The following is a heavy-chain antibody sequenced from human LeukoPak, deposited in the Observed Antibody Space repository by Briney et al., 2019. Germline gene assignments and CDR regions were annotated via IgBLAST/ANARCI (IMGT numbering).Heavy chain of an antibody. D-gene: IGHD2-15*01. V-gene: IGHV3-30*18. CDR3: AKEGRVVAATQSSPDY. CDR2: ISYDGSNK. Sequence: GRSLRLSCAASGFTFSSYGMHWVRQAPVKGLEWVAVISYDGSNKYYADSVKGRFTISRDNSKNTLYLQMNSLRAEDTAVYYCAKEGRVVAATQSSPDYWGQGTLVTVSS. J-gene: IGHJ4*02. CDR1: GFTFSSYG.